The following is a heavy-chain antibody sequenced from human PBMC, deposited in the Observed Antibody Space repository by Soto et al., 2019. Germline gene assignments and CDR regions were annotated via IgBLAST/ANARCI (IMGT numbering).Heavy chain of an antibody. V-gene: IGHV3-21*01. CDR2: ISSSSSYI. CDR3: AKRYYDFDRLDDAFDI. Sequence: PGGSLRLSCAASGFTFSSYSMNWVRRAPGKGLEWVSSISSSSSYIYYADSVKGRFTISRDNAKNSLYLQMNGLRAEDTAVYYCAKRYYDFDRLDDAFDIWGQGTMVTVSS. J-gene: IGHJ3*02. CDR1: GFTFSSYS. D-gene: IGHD3-3*01.